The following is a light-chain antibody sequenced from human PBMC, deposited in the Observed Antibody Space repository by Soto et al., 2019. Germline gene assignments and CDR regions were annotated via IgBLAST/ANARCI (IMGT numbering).Light chain of an antibody. V-gene: IGKV1-5*03. J-gene: IGKJ1*01. CDR2: KET. CDR3: QQYNNYFT. CDR1: QSVRTW. Sequence: IQLTQSPSTLSASVGDRVTITCRASQSVRTWLAWFQQKPGKAPKLLIYKETTLETGVPSRFSGSGSETEFTLTISSLQPDDLGTYYCQQYNNYFTFGQGTKVDIK.